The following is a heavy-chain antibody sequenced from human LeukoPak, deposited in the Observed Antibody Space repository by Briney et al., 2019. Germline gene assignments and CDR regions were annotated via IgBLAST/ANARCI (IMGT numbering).Heavy chain of an antibody. V-gene: IGHV3-21*01. CDR2: ISSTSSYI. CDR3: ARGLCGGDCYSD. D-gene: IGHD2-21*02. CDR1: GFTFSSYV. Sequence: GGSLRLSCSASGFTFSSYVMHWVRQAPGKGLEWVSSISSTSSYIYYADSVKGRFTISRDNAKNSLYLQMNSLRAEDTAAYYCARGLCGGDCYSDWGQGTLVTVSS. J-gene: IGHJ4*02.